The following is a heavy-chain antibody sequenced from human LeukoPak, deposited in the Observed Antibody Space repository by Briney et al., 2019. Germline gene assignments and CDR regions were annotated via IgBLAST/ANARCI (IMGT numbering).Heavy chain of an antibody. J-gene: IGHJ5*02. CDR3: ARGNRITAHLSRFGA. CDR1: GGSFSGYY. CDR2: INHSGST. V-gene: IGHV4-34*01. D-gene: IGHD6-6*01. Sequence: SETLSLTCAVYGGSFSGYYWSWIRQPPGKGLGWIGEINHSGSTNYNPSLKSRVTISVETSKNQFSLKLSSVTAADPAVYYCARGNRITAHLSRFGAWGQGTLVTVS.